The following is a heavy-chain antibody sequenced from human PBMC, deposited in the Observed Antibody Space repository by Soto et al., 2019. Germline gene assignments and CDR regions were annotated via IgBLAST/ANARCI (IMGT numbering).Heavy chain of an antibody. CDR3: ARDLLEVVVAAPHYYYYGMDV. J-gene: IGHJ6*02. CDR2: IWYDGSNK. D-gene: IGHD2-15*01. Sequence: GGSLRLSCAASGFTFSSYGMHWVRQAPGKGLEWVAVIWYDGSNKYYADSVKGRFTISRDNSKNTLYLQMNSLRAEDTAVYYCARDLLEVVVAAPHYYYYGMDVWGQGTTVTVSS. V-gene: IGHV3-33*01. CDR1: GFTFSSYG.